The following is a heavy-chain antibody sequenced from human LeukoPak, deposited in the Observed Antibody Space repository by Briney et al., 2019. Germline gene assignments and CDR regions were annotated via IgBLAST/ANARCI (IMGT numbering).Heavy chain of an antibody. CDR1: GYTFTSYY. V-gene: IGHV1-46*03. Sequence: ASVKVSCKASGYTFTSYYMHWVRQAPGQGLEWMGIINPSGGSTSYAQKFQGRVTMTRDASTSTVYMELSSLRSEDTAVYYCARVSLYSGYDFPHDYWGQGTLVTVSS. D-gene: IGHD5-12*01. CDR3: ARVSLYSGYDFPHDY. CDR2: INPSGGST. J-gene: IGHJ4*02.